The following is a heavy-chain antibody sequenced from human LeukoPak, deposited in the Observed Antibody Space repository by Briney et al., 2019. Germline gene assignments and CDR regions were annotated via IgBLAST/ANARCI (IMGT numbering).Heavy chain of an antibody. D-gene: IGHD3-3*01. CDR2: INAGNGNT. J-gene: IGHJ5*02. CDR3: AREGAPRPYGDYTPYNWFDP. Sequence: ASVKVSCKASGYTFTSYAMHWVRQAPGQRLEWMGWINAGNGNTKYSQKFQGRVTITRDTSASTAYMELSSLRSEDTAVYYCAREGAPRPYGDYTPYNWFDPWGQGTLVTVSS. CDR1: GYTFTSYA. V-gene: IGHV1-3*01.